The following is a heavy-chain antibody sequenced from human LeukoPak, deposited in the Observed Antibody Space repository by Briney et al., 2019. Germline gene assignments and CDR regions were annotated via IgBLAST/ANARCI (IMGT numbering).Heavy chain of an antibody. V-gene: IGHV1-69*13. Sequence: SVTVSCKASGYTFTSYGISWVRQAPGQGLEWMGGIIPIFGTANYAQKFQGRVTITADESTSTAYMELSSLRSEDTAVYYCARASLEYYYGSGSRGVFDPWGQGTLVTVSS. CDR2: IIPIFGTA. D-gene: IGHD3-10*01. CDR3: ARASLEYYYGSGSRGVFDP. J-gene: IGHJ5*02. CDR1: GYTFTSYG.